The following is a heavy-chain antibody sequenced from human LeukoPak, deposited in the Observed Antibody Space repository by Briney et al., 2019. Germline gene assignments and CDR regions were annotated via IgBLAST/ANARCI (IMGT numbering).Heavy chain of an antibody. CDR1: GGSFSGYY. Sequence: PSETLSRTCAVYGGSFSGYYWRWIRQPPGKGLEWIGEINLSGSPNYNPSLKSRVTMSVDTSKNQFSLKLSSVTAADTAVYYRVSVRQGNRFAYWGQGTLVTVSS. J-gene: IGHJ4*02. V-gene: IGHV4-34*01. CDR3: VSVRQGNRFAY. CDR2: INLSGSP. D-gene: IGHD1/OR15-1a*01.